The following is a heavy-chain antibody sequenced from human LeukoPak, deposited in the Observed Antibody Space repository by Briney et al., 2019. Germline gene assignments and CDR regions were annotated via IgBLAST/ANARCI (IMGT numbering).Heavy chain of an antibody. CDR1: GFPLSSYS. CDR3: VRVKGSYFDY. V-gene: IGHV3-48*01. D-gene: IGHD2-15*01. J-gene: IGHJ4*02. CDR2: ISSSGSAI. Sequence: GGSLRLSCAASGFPLSSYSINWFRQAPGKGLEWVSYISSSGSAIYYVDSVKGRFTVSRDNAKNSLFLQMNSPRAEDTAVYYCVRVKGSYFDYWGQGALVTVSS.